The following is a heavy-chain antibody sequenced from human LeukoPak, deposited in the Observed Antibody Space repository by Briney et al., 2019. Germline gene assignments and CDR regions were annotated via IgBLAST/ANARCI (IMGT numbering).Heavy chain of an antibody. CDR1: GYTFTSYD. CDR3: ARDLGGYSSGWSSHDY. D-gene: IGHD6-19*01. Sequence: ASVKVSCKASGYTFTSYDINWVRQAPGQGLEWMGWISAYNGNTNYAQKLQGRVTMTTDTSTSTAYMELRSLRSDDTAVYYCARDLGGYSSGWSSHDYWGQGTLVTVSS. CDR2: ISAYNGNT. J-gene: IGHJ4*02. V-gene: IGHV1-18*01.